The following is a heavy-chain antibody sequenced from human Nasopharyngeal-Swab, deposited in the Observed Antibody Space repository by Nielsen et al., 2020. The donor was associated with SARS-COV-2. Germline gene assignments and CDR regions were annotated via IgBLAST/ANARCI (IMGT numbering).Heavy chain of an antibody. Sequence: GESLKISCAASGFTFDDYGMSWVRQAPGKGPEWVSGINWNGGSTGYADSVKGRFTISRDSSWNTLYLQMNSLTAEDTAVYYCARVLDGYNGFDYWGQGTLVTVSS. CDR1: GFTFDDYG. V-gene: IGHV3-20*04. D-gene: IGHD5-24*01. CDR2: INWNGGST. CDR3: ARVLDGYNGFDY. J-gene: IGHJ4*02.